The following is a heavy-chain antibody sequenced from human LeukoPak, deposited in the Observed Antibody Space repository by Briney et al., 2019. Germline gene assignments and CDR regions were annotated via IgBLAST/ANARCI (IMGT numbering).Heavy chain of an antibody. CDR1: GYAFSNSA. CDR3: ARDGVSDGSWSQFDY. J-gene: IGHJ4*02. CDR2: ISVLNGNT. V-gene: IGHV1-18*01. D-gene: IGHD6-13*01. Sequence: GASVKVSCKSSGYAFSNSAISWVRQAPGQRLEWMEWISVLNGNTNYAQKVRDRVTMTTDTYTTTAYMELSSLTSDDTAVYYCARDGVSDGSWSQFDYWGQGTLVTVS.